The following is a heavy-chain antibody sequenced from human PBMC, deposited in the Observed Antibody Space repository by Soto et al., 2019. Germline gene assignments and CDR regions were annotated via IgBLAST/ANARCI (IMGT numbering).Heavy chain of an antibody. J-gene: IGHJ4*02. Sequence: SETLSLTCSVSGGFVSSGSYYWSWIRQPPGKGLEWIGYIYYSGSTNYNPSLKSRVAISLDTSKNQFSLKLYSVTAADTAVYYCATLNKWSHGHWGQGTLVTVSS. CDR3: ATLNKWSHGH. CDR2: IYYSGST. CDR1: GGFVSSGSYY. D-gene: IGHD1-26*01. V-gene: IGHV4-61*01.